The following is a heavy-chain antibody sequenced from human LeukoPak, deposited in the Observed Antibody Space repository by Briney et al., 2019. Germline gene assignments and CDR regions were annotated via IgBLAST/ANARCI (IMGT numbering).Heavy chain of an antibody. CDR2: IYYSGST. CDR3: ARSLYDSSGYYPGWFDP. V-gene: IGHV4-39*07. Sequence: SETLSLACTVSGGSISSSSYYWGWIRQPPGKGLEWIGSIYYSGSTNYNPSLKSRVTISVDTSKNQFSLKLSSVTAADTAVYYCARSLYDSSGYYPGWFDPWGQGTLVTVSS. D-gene: IGHD3-22*01. CDR1: GGSISSSSYY. J-gene: IGHJ5*02.